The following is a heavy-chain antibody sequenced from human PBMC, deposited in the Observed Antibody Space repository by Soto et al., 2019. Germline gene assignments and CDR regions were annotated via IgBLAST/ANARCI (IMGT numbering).Heavy chain of an antibody. CDR2: IRNDGSDK. Sequence: SGGSLRLSCAASGFIFSPYGIHWVRQAPGEGLEWVALIRNDGSDKYYAESVTGRFTISRDNSKNTVYLQMNSLRAEDTALYFCARAPRMAPFDIWGQGTMVTVSS. J-gene: IGHJ3*02. CDR3: ARAPRMAPFDI. CDR1: GFIFSPYG. V-gene: IGHV3-33*01.